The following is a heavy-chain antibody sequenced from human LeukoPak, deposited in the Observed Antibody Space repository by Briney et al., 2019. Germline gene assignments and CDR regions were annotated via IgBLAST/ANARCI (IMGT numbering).Heavy chain of an antibody. CDR3: ARDYGVWLDY. CDR2: IKQDGSEK. Sequence: GGSLRLSCGASGFTFSSYAMAWVRQAPGKGLEWVANIKQDGSEKYYVDSVKARFTISRDNAKDSLYLQMNSLRAEDTAVYYCARDYGVWLDYWGQGTLVTVSS. D-gene: IGHD2-8*01. V-gene: IGHV3-7*01. J-gene: IGHJ4*02. CDR1: GFTFSSYA.